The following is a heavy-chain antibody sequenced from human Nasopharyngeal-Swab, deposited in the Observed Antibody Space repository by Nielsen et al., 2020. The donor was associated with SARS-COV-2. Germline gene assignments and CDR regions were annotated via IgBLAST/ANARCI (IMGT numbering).Heavy chain of an antibody. Sequence: SETLSLTCAVYGWSFSGSYWGWIRQPPGKGPEWIAEINHSGSTNYNPSLKSRVTLSVDTSMNQVSLEVSSVTAADTAVYYCARGLSGIVPAPILGLGPYYYYYYMDVWGKGTTVTVSS. CDR3: ARGLSGIVPAPILGLGPYYYYYYMDV. V-gene: IGHV4-34*01. CDR1: GWSFSGSY. CDR2: INHSGST. D-gene: IGHD2-2*01. J-gene: IGHJ6*03.